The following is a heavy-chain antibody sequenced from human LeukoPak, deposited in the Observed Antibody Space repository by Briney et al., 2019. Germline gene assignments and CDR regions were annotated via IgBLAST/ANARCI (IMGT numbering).Heavy chain of an antibody. CDR1: GHTFTGYY. Sequence: ASVKFSCKASGHTFTGYYIHWVRQAPGQGLEWMGWINPNSGGTNYAQKFQGRVTMTSDTSISTAYMELSGLRSDDTALYYCARDNSCSSSSCGNSYMDVWGKGTTVTVSS. CDR2: INPNSGGT. D-gene: IGHD2-2*01. CDR3: ARDNSCSSSSCGNSYMDV. V-gene: IGHV1-2*02. J-gene: IGHJ6*03.